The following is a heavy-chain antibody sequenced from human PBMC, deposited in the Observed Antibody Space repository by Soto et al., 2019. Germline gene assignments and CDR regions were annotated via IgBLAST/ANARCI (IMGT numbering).Heavy chain of an antibody. D-gene: IGHD3-3*01. Sequence: PGGSLRLSCTPSGFTFGDYALTWVRQSPGKGLEWVAVISYDGSNKYYADSVKGRFTISRDNSKNTLYLQMNSLRAEDTAVYYCARGRRGTYYDFWSGYYYYGMDVWGQGTTVTVSS. CDR3: ARGRRGTYYDFWSGYYYYGMDV. CDR2: ISYDGSNK. V-gene: IGHV3-30-3*01. CDR1: GFTFGDYA. J-gene: IGHJ6*02.